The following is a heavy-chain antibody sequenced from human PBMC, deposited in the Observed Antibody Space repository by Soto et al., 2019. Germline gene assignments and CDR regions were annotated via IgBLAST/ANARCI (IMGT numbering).Heavy chain of an antibody. CDR3: ARSEVIPEGCDY. CDR2: INAGRGNT. CDR1: GYIFTTYA. Sequence: ASVKVSCKASGYIFTTYALHWVRQAPGQRLEWMGWINAGRGNTKYSQKFQDRVTITRDTSASVAYMELSSLASEDTAVYYCARSEVIPEGCDYWGQGTLVTVSS. J-gene: IGHJ4*02. D-gene: IGHD3-16*02. V-gene: IGHV1-3*01.